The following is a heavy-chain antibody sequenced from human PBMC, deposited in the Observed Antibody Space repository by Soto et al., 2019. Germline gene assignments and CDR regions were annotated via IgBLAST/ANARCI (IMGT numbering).Heavy chain of an antibody. CDR3: ARAIRGYGAYGGY. Sequence: PGGSLRLSCAASGFTFSSYWMSWVRQAPGKGLEWLSYITESGHAAEYADSVRGRFTISRDNNKNSLYLQMNSLRVDDTGVYYCARAIRGYGAYGGYLGQGTLVTVSS. D-gene: IGHD5-12*01. CDR1: GFTFSSYW. CDR2: ITESGHAA. J-gene: IGHJ4*02. V-gene: IGHV3-48*01.